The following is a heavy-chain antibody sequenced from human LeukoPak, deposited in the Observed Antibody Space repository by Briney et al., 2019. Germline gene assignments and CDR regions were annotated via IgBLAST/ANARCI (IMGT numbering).Heavy chain of an antibody. D-gene: IGHD6-19*01. CDR1: GFTFSSYE. J-gene: IGHJ6*03. CDR2: ISSSRSTI. V-gene: IGHV3-48*03. CDR3: ARDQWLVRDHYMDV. Sequence: GGSLRLSCAASGFTFSSYEMNWVRQAPGKGLEWVSYISSSRSTIYYADSVKGRFTISRDNAKNSLYLQMDSLRAEDTAVYYCARDQWLVRDHYMDVWGKGATVTVSS.